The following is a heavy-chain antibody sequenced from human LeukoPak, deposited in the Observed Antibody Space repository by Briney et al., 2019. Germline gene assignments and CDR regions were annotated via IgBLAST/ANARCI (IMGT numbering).Heavy chain of an antibody. V-gene: IGHV5-51*01. CDR3: ARSDVGYCSGGSCKNWFDP. Sequence: GESLQISCKGSGYSFTSYWIGWVRQMPGKGLEWMGIIYPGDSDTRYSPSFQGQVTISADKSISTAYLQWSSLKASDTAMYYCARSDVGYCSGGSCKNWFDPWGQGTLVTVSS. CDR1: GYSFTSYW. D-gene: IGHD2-15*01. J-gene: IGHJ5*02. CDR2: IYPGDSDT.